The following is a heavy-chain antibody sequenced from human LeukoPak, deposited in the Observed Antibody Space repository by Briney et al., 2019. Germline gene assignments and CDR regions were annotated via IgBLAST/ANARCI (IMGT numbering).Heavy chain of an antibody. CDR1: GGSISSSSYY. J-gene: IGHJ4*02. CDR3: ARDSSTYYYGSGFDY. V-gene: IGHV4-39*02. D-gene: IGHD3-10*01. CDR2: IYYSGST. Sequence: SETLSLTCTVSGGSISSSSYYWGWIRQPPGKGLEWIGSIYYSGSTYYNPSLKSRVTISVDTSKNQFSLKLSSVTAADTAVYYCARDSSTYYYGSGFDYWGQGTLVTVSS.